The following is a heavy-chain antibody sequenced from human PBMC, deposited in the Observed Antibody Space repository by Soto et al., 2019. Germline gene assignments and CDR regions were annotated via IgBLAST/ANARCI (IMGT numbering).Heavy chain of an antibody. Sequence: EVQLVESGGGLVQPGGSLRLSCAASGFTFSSYWMHWVRQAPGKGLVWVSRINSDGRSTSYADSVKGRFTISRDNAKNTLYLQMSRLRAEDTAVYYCASYYGSGIYPPKYWGQGTLVTVAS. CDR3: ASYYGSGIYPPKY. CDR2: INSDGRST. J-gene: IGHJ4*02. CDR1: GFTFSSYW. V-gene: IGHV3-74*01. D-gene: IGHD3-10*01.